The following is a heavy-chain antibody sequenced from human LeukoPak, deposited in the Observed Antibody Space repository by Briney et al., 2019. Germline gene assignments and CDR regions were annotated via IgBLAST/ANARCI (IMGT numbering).Heavy chain of an antibody. CDR1: GGSISSTSSY. CDR2: IYFSGST. V-gene: IGHV4-39*01. J-gene: IGHJ4*02. CDR3: ARHYSTCFDY. D-gene: IGHD4-11*01. Sequence: SETLSLTCTVSGGSISSTSSYWGWIRQPPGKGLEWIGNIYFSGSTYYNPSLKSRVTISVDTSKSQFSLNLSSVTAADTAIYYCARHYSTCFDYWGQGTLVTVSS.